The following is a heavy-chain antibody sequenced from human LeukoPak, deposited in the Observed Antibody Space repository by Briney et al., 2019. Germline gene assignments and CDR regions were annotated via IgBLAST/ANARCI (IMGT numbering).Heavy chain of an antibody. CDR2: ISGSGGST. CDR1: GFTFSSYA. D-gene: IGHD3-22*01. Sequence: GGSLRPSCAASGFTFSSYAMSWVRQAPGKGLEWVSAISGSGGSTYYADSVKGRFTISRDNSKNTLYLQMNSLRAEDTAVYYCAGSGYYYGYFDYWGQGTLVTVSS. J-gene: IGHJ4*02. CDR3: AGSGYYYGYFDY. V-gene: IGHV3-23*01.